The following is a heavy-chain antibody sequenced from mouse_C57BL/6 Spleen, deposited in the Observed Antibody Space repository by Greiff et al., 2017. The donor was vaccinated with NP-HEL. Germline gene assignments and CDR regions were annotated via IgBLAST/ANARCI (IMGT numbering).Heavy chain of an antibody. V-gene: IGHV1-52*01. D-gene: IGHD1-1*01. Sequence: VQLKQPGAELVRPGSSVKLSCKASGYTFTSYWMHWVKQRPIQGLEWIGNIDPSDSETHYNQKFKDKATLTVDKSSSTAYMQLSSLTSEDSAVYYCARGATVVAFDYWGQGTTLTVSS. CDR3: ARGATVVAFDY. J-gene: IGHJ2*01. CDR2: IDPSDSET. CDR1: GYTFTSYW.